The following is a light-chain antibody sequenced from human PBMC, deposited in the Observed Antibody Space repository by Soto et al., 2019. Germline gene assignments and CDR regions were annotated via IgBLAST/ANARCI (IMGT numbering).Light chain of an antibody. CDR1: QSVSSSY. CDR2: GAS. Sequence: EIVLTQSPGTLSLSPGERATLSCRASQSVSSSYLAWYQQKPGQAHSPLIYGASSRAIGIPDRFSGSGSGTDFTLTISRLEPEDFAVYYCQPYGSSPWTFGQGTKVEIK. V-gene: IGKV3-20*01. J-gene: IGKJ1*01. CDR3: QPYGSSPWT.